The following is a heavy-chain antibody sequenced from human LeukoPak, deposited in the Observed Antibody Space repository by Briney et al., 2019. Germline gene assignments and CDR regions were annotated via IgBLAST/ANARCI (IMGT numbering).Heavy chain of an antibody. CDR1: GGSISGHY. Sequence: SETLSLTCTVSGGSISGHYWSWIRQPAGKGLEWIGRIYASGSTNYNPSLKSRVTMSVDTSKNQFSLKLSSVTAADTAVYYCARERDSDSGSYYGFDYWGQGTLVTVSS. CDR3: ARERDSDSGSYYGFDY. V-gene: IGHV4-4*07. CDR2: IYASGST. D-gene: IGHD3-10*01. J-gene: IGHJ4*02.